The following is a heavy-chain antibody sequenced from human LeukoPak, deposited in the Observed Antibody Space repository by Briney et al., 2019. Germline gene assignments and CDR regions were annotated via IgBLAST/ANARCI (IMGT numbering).Heavy chain of an antibody. CDR3: ARDGVPYYYFYMDV. Sequence: SVKVSCKASGGTFSSYAISWVRQAPGQGLEWMGGIIPIFGTANYAQKFQGRVTITADESTSTAYMELSSLRSEDTAVYYCARDGVPYYYFYMDVWGKGTTVTVSS. CDR1: GGTFSSYA. V-gene: IGHV1-69*01. CDR2: IIPIFGTA. D-gene: IGHD2-2*01. J-gene: IGHJ6*03.